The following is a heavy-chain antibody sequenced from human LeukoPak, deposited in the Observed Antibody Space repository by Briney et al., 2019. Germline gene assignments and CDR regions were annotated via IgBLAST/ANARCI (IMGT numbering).Heavy chain of an antibody. V-gene: IGHV4-34*12. Sequence: PSETLSLTCAVYGGSFSGYYWSWIRQSPGKGLEWIGYVFYSGSTNYNPSLKSRVTISVDTSKNQFSLKLSSVTAADTAVYYCALYGDYVGTFDYWGQGTLVTVSS. CDR2: VFYSGST. J-gene: IGHJ4*02. D-gene: IGHD4-17*01. CDR3: ALYGDYVGTFDY. CDR1: GGSFSGYY.